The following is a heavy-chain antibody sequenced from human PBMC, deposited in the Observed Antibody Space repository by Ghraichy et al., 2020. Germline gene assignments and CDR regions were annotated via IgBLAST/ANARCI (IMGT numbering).Heavy chain of an antibody. J-gene: IGHJ4*02. V-gene: IGHV4-39*01. Sequence: SETLSLTCTVSGGSISSSSYYWGWIRQPPGKGLEWIGSISYSGSTYYNPSLKSRVTISVDTSKNQFSLKLSSVTAADTAVYYCARHMWYNYGYSDYWGQGTLVTVSS. D-gene: IGHD5-18*01. CDR1: GGSISSSSYY. CDR2: ISYSGST. CDR3: ARHMWYNYGYSDY.